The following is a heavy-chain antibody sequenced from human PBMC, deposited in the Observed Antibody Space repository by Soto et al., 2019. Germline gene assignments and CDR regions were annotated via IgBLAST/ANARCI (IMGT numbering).Heavy chain of an antibody. Sequence: GGSLRLSCAASGFTFSSYAMSWVRQAPGKGLEWVSAISGSGGSTYYADSVKGRFTISRDNSKNTLYLQMNSLRAEDTAVYFCAKDLGYGEGLDAFDIWGQGTMVTVSS. V-gene: IGHV3-23*01. CDR3: AKDLGYGEGLDAFDI. CDR2: ISGSGGST. D-gene: IGHD4-17*01. CDR1: GFTFSSYA. J-gene: IGHJ3*02.